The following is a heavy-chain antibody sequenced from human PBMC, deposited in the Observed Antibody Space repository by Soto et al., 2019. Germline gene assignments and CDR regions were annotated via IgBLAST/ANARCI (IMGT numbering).Heavy chain of an antibody. D-gene: IGHD5-12*01. CDR2: INGRDGRT. Sequence: GGSLRLTCAASGFTFSSCAMNWVRQAPGKGLEWVSQINGRDGRTYSADSVQGRFTISRDNSNNTLYLQMKSLRVDDTAVYYCAKRARDGYNSPIDYWGQGVQVTVSS. CDR3: AKRARDGYNSPIDY. CDR1: GFTFSSCA. J-gene: IGHJ4*02. V-gene: IGHV3-23*01.